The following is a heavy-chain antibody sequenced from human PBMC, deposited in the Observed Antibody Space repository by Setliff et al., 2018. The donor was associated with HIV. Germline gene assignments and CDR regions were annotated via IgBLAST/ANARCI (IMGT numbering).Heavy chain of an antibody. CDR2: ISYDGSNK. CDR3: ARAGGPGYLDY. D-gene: IGHD3-10*01. J-gene: IGHJ4*02. V-gene: IGHV3-30*01. Sequence: GGSLRLSCAASGFTFSSYAMHWVRQAPGKGLEWVAVISYDGSNKYYADSVKGRFTISRDNSKNTLYLQMNSLRAEDTAVYYCARAGGPGYLDYWGQGTLVTVSS. CDR1: GFTFSSYA.